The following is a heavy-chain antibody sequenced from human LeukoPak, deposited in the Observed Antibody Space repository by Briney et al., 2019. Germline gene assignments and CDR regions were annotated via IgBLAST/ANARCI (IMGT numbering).Heavy chain of an antibody. CDR3: ARGLIAVAGTFDY. Sequence: PSETLSLTCTVSGGSISSSSYYWGWIRQPPGKGLEWIGSIYYSGSTYYNPSLKSRVTISVDTYKNQFSLKLSSVTAADTAVYYCARGLIAVAGTFDYWGQGTLVTVSS. D-gene: IGHD6-19*01. V-gene: IGHV4-39*07. CDR1: GGSISSSSYY. J-gene: IGHJ4*02. CDR2: IYYSGST.